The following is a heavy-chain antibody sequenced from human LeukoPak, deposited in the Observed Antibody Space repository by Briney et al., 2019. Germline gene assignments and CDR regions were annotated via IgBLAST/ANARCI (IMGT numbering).Heavy chain of an antibody. D-gene: IGHD5-18*01. CDR3: ARLASGGYSYGYVDY. CDR1: GYSITSYG. Sequence: GESLKISCKASGYSITSYGIGWVRQMPGKGLEWMGIIYPGDSDTRYSPSFQGQVTISADKSISTAYLQWSSLKASDTAMYYCARLASGGYSYGYVDYWGQGTLVTVSS. CDR2: IYPGDSDT. J-gene: IGHJ4*02. V-gene: IGHV5-51*01.